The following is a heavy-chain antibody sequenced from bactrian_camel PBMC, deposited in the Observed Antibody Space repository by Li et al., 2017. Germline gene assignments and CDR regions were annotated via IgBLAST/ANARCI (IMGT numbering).Heavy chain of an antibody. V-gene: IGHV3S53*01. CDR2: IDSDGRI. CDR3: AAVLYGGRRCGVSYEYNY. CDR1: GYTKTWFR. J-gene: IGHJ4*01. D-gene: IGHD6*01. Sequence: HVELEESGGGSGEGGGSMRSSWKITGYTKTWFRMGWFRQAPGEKREGVAAIDSDGRIKYTNFVKGRFTISQDKAKSIVYLQMNSLQPEDTAMYYCAAVLYGGRRCGVSYEYNYCGLGTQVPFS.